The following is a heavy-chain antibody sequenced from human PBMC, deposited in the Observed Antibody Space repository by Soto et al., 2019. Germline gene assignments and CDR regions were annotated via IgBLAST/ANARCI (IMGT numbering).Heavy chain of an antibody. J-gene: IGHJ6*03. D-gene: IGHD6-13*01. CDR3: ARGGIAAAGYYYYYMDV. CDR1: GGSFSGYY. CDR2: INHSGST. Sequence: SETLSLTCAVYGGSFSGYYWSWIRQPPGKGLEWIGEINHSGSTNYNPSLKSRVTISVDTSKNQFSLKLSSVTAADTAVYYCARGGIAAAGYYYYYMDVWGKGTTVPVSS. V-gene: IGHV4-34*01.